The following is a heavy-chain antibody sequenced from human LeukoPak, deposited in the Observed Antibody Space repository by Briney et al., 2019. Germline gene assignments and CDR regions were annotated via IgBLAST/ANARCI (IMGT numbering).Heavy chain of an antibody. D-gene: IGHD4-11*01. Sequence: GGSLRLSCAASGFTFSTYSMNWVRQALGRGLEWVAVISYDGSNKYYADSVKGRFTISRDNSKNTLYLQMNSPRAEDTAVYYCARGFSKDYYYMDVWGKGTTVTVSS. CDR2: ISYDGSNK. CDR3: ARGFSKDYYYMDV. V-gene: IGHV3-30-3*01. CDR1: GFTFSTYS. J-gene: IGHJ6*03.